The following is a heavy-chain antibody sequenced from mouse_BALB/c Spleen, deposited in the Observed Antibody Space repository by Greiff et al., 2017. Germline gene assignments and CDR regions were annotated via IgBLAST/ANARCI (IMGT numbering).Heavy chain of an antibody. Sequence: VHVKQSGPELVKPGASVKMSCKASGYTFTSYVMHWVKQKPGQGLEWIGYINPYNDGTKYNEKFKGKGTLTSDKSSSTAYMELSSLTSEDSAVYYCARSMTKSSVFAYWGQGTLVTVSA. CDR1: GYTFTSYV. V-gene: IGHV1-14*01. CDR2: INPYNDGT. CDR3: ARSMTKSSVFAY. J-gene: IGHJ3*01.